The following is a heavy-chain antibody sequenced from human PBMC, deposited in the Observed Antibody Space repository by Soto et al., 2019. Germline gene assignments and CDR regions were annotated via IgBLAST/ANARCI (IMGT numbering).Heavy chain of an antibody. J-gene: IGHJ4*02. CDR1: GGSISSSSYY. CDR3: ARGIAAAGTGFDY. D-gene: IGHD6-13*01. CDR2: IYYSGST. Sequence: SETLSLTCTVSGGSISSSSYYWGWIRQPPGKGLEWIGSIYYSGSTSYNPSLKSRVTISVDTSKKQFSLKLSSVTAADTTMYYCARGIAAAGTGFDYWGQGTLVTVSS. V-gene: IGHV4-39*01.